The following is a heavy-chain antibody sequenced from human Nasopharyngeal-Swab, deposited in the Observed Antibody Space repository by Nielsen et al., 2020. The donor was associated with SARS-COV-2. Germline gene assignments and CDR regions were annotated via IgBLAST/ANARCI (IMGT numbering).Heavy chain of an antibody. Sequence: SGPTLVKPTRTLTLTCTFSGFSLSTSGVGVGWIRQPPGKALEWLALIYWDDDKRYSPSLKSRLTITKDTSKNQVVLTMTNMDPVDTATYYCAHLYCSGGSCYSDWFDPWGQGTLVTVSS. J-gene: IGHJ5*02. CDR2: IYWDDDK. CDR1: GFSLSTSGVG. V-gene: IGHV2-5*02. D-gene: IGHD2-15*01. CDR3: AHLYCSGGSCYSDWFDP.